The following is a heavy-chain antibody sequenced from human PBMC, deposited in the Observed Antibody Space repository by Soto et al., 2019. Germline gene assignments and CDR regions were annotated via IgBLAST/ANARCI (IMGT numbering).Heavy chain of an antibody. V-gene: IGHV4-59*01. CDR2: IYYSGST. J-gene: IGHJ5*02. Sequence: SETLSLTCTVSGGSISSYYWSWIRQPPGKGLEWIGYIYYSGSTNYNPSLKSRVTISVDTSKNQFSLKLSSVTAADKAVYYCARGGGYGYDFWSGYYRFNWFDPWGQGTLVTVSS. CDR1: GGSISSYY. D-gene: IGHD3-3*01. CDR3: ARGGGYGYDFWSGYYRFNWFDP.